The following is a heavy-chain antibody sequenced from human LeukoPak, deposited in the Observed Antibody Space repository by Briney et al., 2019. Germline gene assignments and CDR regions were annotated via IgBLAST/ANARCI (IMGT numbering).Heavy chain of an antibody. CDR1: GFTFSDYE. CDR3: AKLGISDGIDY. Sequence: GGSLRLSCAASGFTFSDYEMNWVRQAPGKGLEWGPSITGSGGSTFYAASVKGRFTISRDNSKNTLYLQMNSLRAEDTAVYYCAKLGISDGIDYWGQGTLVTVSS. D-gene: IGHD1-14*01. J-gene: IGHJ4*02. CDR2: ITGSGGST. V-gene: IGHV3-23*01.